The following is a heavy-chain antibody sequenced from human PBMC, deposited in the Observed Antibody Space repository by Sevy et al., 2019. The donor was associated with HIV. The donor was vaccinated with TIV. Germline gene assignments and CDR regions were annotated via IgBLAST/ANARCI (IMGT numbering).Heavy chain of an antibody. J-gene: IGHJ6*02. V-gene: IGHV3-66*01. CDR1: GLSVSDNY. D-gene: IGHD3-22*01. CDR3: ARDRYYYASGYYYYYYGMDV. CDR2: IYSDGRT. Sequence: RGYLRLSCAASGLSVSDNYMNWVRQAPGKGLEMVSVIYSDGRTYYADSVKGRFTISRDNSKNTLYLHMNNLRPEDTAVSYCARDRYYYASGYYYYYYGMDVWGQGTTVNVSS.